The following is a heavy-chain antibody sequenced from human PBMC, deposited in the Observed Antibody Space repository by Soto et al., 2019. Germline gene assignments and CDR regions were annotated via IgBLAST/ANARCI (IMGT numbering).Heavy chain of an antibody. V-gene: IGHV5-51*01. CDR1: GYSFTSYW. J-gene: IGHJ3*02. CDR3: ARNSMVTPPSDPFDI. CDR2: IYPGDSDT. D-gene: IGHD4-4*01. Sequence: PGESLKISCKGSGYSFTSYWIGWVRQMPGKGLEWMGIIYPGDSDTRYSPSFQGQVTISADKSISTAYLQWSSLKASDTAMYYCARNSMVTPPSDPFDIWGQGTMVTVSS.